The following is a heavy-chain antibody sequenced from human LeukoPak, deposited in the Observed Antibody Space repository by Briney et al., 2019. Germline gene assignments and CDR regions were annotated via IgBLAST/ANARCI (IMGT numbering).Heavy chain of an antibody. J-gene: IGHJ5*02. Sequence: PSETLSLTCAVYGGSFSGYYWSWIRQPPGKGLEWVGEINHSGSTNYNPYLKSRVTISVDTSKNQFSLKLSSVTAADTAVYWCSTSPVFHPWGQGTLVTVSS. CDR3: STSPVFHP. D-gene: IGHD2-2*01. CDR1: GGSFSGYY. CDR2: INHSGST. V-gene: IGHV4-34*01.